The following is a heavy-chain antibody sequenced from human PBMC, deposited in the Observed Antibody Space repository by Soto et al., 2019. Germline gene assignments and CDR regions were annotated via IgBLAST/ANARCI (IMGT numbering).Heavy chain of an antibody. Sequence: QITLTESGPTLVKPTQTLTLTCTFSGFSLSTSGVGVGWIRQPPGNALEWLALIYWDDDKRYSPSLQSRLTLHLDNSKNRGVLTTTNMDAVDTAAYYCAHGRRYDFWRGWFDPWGQGSLVTVSS. D-gene: IGHD3-3*01. CDR2: IYWDDDK. V-gene: IGHV2-5*02. CDR1: GFSLSTSGVG. J-gene: IGHJ5*02. CDR3: AHGRRYDFWRGWFDP.